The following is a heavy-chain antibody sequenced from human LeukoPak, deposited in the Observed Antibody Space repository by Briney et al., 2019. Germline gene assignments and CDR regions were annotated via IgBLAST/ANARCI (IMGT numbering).Heavy chain of an antibody. CDR2: IYSGGST. V-gene: IGHV3-53*01. CDR1: GFTVSSNY. J-gene: IGHJ4*02. D-gene: IGHD3-22*01. Sequence: PGGSLRLSCAASGFTVSSNYISWVRQAPGKGLEWVSVIYSGGSTYYADSVKGRFTISRDNSKNTLYLQMNSLRAEDTAVYYCARVSYYYDSSGYTNDYWGQGTLVTVSS. CDR3: ARVSYYYDSSGYTNDY.